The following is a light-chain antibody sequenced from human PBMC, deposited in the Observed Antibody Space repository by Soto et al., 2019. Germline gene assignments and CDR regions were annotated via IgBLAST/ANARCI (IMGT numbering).Light chain of an antibody. V-gene: IGKV1-8*01. CDR2: AAS. J-gene: IGKJ5*01. CDR3: QQSYMDPIT. CDR1: QGISSY. Sequence: AIRMTQSPSSFSASTGDRVTITCRASQGISSYLAWYQQKPGKAPKLLIYAASTLQSGVPSRFSGSGSGTDFTLTIRCLQSEDFATYFCQQSYMDPITFGQGTQLEI.